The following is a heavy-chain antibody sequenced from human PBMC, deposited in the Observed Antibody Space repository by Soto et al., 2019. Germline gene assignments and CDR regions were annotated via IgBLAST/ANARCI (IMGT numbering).Heavy chain of an antibody. D-gene: IGHD1-26*01. V-gene: IGHV3-48*03. Sequence: PGGSLRLSCAASGFTFSSYEMNWVRQAPGKGLEWVSYISSSGSTIYYADSVKGRFTISRDNAKNSLYLQMNSLRAEDTAVYFCAREGGRGGVNNWSYDAFDIWGQGTTVTVSS. CDR2: ISSSGSTI. CDR1: GFTFSSYE. CDR3: AREGGRGGVNNWSYDAFDI. J-gene: IGHJ3*02.